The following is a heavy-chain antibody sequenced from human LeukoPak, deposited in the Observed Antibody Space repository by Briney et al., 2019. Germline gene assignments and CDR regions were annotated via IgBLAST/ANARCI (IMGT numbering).Heavy chain of an antibody. CDR1: GYTFTSYG. CDR3: ARSSGYHDAFDI. J-gene: IGHJ3*02. CDR2: ISAYNGNT. Sequence: VASVKVSCKASGYTFTSYGISWVRQAPGQGLEWMGWISAYNGNTNYAQKLQGRVTMTTDTSTSTAYTELRSLRSDDTAVYYCARSSGYHDAFDIWGQGTMVTVSS. D-gene: IGHD3-22*01. V-gene: IGHV1-18*01.